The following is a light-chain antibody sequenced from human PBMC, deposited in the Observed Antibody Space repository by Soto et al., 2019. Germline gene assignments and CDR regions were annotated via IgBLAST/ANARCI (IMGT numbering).Light chain of an antibody. CDR1: QSVGTW. Sequence: DIQMTQSPSTLSASVGDRVTISCRASQSVGTWVAWFQQKPGKAPNVVIYKASNLQSGVPSRFSGSGSGTEFTLTISSLQPEDFATYYGQQYNRYWTFGQGPKVEIK. J-gene: IGKJ1*01. CDR2: KAS. V-gene: IGKV1-5*03. CDR3: QQYNRYWT.